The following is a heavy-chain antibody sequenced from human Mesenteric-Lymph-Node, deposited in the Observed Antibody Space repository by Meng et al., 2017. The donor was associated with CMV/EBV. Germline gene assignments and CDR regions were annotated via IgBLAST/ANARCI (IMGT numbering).Heavy chain of an antibody. Sequence: SETLSLTCTVSGGSIRSSDYYWGWIRQTPGKGLEWIGTIYYTESTYYNPSLESRVTISVDTSNNQFSLTLRSVTAADTAVYYCARSELDLEVVPTSIPQNWFDPWGQGTLVTVSS. CDR1: GGSIRSSDYY. CDR2: IYYTEST. D-gene: IGHD2-2*02. CDR3: ARSELDLEVVPTSIPQNWFDP. V-gene: IGHV4-39*07. J-gene: IGHJ5*02.